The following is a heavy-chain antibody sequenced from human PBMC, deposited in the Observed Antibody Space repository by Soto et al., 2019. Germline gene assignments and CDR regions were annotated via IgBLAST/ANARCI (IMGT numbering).Heavy chain of an antibody. CDR2: IYYSGST. D-gene: IGHD3-3*01. V-gene: IGHV4-30-4*01. Sequence: SETLSLTCTVSGGSISSGDYYWSWIRQPPGKGLEWIGYIYYSGSTYYNPSLKSRVTISVDTSKNQFSLKLSSVTAADTAVYYCARVIFGVVIRNNWFDPWGQGNLVTVSS. CDR3: ARVIFGVVIRNNWFDP. CDR1: GGSISSGDYY. J-gene: IGHJ5*02.